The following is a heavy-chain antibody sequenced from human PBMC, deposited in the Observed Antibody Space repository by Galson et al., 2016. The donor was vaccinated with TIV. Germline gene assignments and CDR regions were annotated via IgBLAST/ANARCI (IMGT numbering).Heavy chain of an antibody. D-gene: IGHD1-26*01. V-gene: IGHV3-74*01. CDR3: ASDRCGKDDS. Sequence: SLRLSCAASGFPFSSYWFHWVRQAPGKGLVWVSRSNEDGRITNYADSVKGRFPIPRDNAKNTLYLQMNSLRPEDTGVYYCASDRCGKDDSWGRGTLVTVSS. J-gene: IGHJ4*02. CDR2: SNEDGRIT. CDR1: GFPFSSYW.